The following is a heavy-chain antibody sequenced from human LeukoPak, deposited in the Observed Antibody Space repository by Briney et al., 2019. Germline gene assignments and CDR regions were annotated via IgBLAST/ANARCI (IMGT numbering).Heavy chain of an antibody. CDR3: ARKGLGGELGGFDC. J-gene: IGHJ4*02. V-gene: IGHV3-20*04. CDR1: GFTFDHYG. D-gene: IGHD1-26*01. Sequence: PGGSLRLSRAASGFTFDHYGMSWVRQAPGKGLEWVPGINWNGGSTGYADSVKGRFTISRDNAKNSLYLQMNSLRAEDTALYYCARKGLGGELGGFDCWGQGTLVTVSS. CDR2: INWNGGST.